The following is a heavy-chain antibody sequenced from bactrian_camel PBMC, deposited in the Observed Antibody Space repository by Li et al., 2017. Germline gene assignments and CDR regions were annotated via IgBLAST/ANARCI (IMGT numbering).Heavy chain of an antibody. J-gene: IGHJ4*01. V-gene: IGHV3S1*01. CDR1: GTTNSNYC. Sequence: HVQLVESGGGSVQPGGSLSLSCAVSGTTNSNYCMGWFRQAPGKEREGVASIYTGSLSTDYAASVKGRFTISQNKAKNSLYLQMNSLKPEDTAIYYCAADLTEAYVNWLRCDYKYWGRGTQVTVS. CDR3: AADLTEAYVNWLRCDYKY. D-gene: IGHD1*01. CDR2: IYTGSLST.